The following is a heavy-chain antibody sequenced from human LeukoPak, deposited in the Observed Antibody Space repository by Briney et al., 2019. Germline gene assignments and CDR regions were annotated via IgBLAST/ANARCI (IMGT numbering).Heavy chain of an antibody. D-gene: IGHD3-22*01. CDR3: ARAPGSIGYYSFGY. V-gene: IGHV1-8*01. Sequence: ASVTVSCKPSGYTFTSYDINWVRQATGQGLEWMGWMNPNSGNTGYAQKFQGRVTMTRNTSRSTAYMELSRLRSGDSTVYYCARAPGSIGYYSFGYWGQGTLLTVSS. CDR1: GYTFTSYD. CDR2: MNPNSGNT. J-gene: IGHJ4*02.